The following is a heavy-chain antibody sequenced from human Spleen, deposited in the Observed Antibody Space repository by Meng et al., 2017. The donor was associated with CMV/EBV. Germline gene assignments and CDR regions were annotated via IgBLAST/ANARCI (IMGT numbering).Heavy chain of an antibody. V-gene: IGHV1-46*01. D-gene: IGHD3-10*01. Sequence: KLSCKASEYTFTNYYMQWVRQAPGQGLEWMGVINPSGGGSSYAEKLQGRVTMTRDTSTATVYMELRRLRSEDTAVYYCAREVRGGLDYWGQGTLVTVSS. CDR2: INPSGGGS. CDR1: EYTFTNYY. J-gene: IGHJ4*02. CDR3: AREVRGGLDY.